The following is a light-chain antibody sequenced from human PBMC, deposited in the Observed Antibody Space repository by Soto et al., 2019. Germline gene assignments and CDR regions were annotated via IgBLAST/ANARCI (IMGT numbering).Light chain of an antibody. CDR1: NNDVVSYYC. J-gene: IGLJ1*01. V-gene: IGLV2-14*03. CDR2: DVS. Sequence: QYVLTQPASVSGSPGQSITISCTRNNNDVVSYYCVSWYQQHPGKAAILMIYDVSNRPSVVSYLFSGSKSGNAASLTISGLLADDEADYYCSSCTSSNTFAFGTG. CDR3: SSCTSSNTFA.